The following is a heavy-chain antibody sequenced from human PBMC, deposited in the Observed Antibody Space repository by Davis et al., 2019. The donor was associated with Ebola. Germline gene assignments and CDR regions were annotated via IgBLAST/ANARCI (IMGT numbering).Heavy chain of an antibody. CDR3: ARDLEPFGDYYYYYYGMDV. CDR1: GFTVSSNH. D-gene: IGHD4-17*01. V-gene: IGHV3-53*01. Sequence: GESLKISCAASGFTVSSNHMSWVRQAPGKGLEWVSVIYDHSTAYEDSVKGRFTISRDNSNNTLYLQMNSLRAEDTALYYCARDLEPFGDYYYYYYGMDVWGQGTTVAVSS. J-gene: IGHJ6*02. CDR2: IYDHST.